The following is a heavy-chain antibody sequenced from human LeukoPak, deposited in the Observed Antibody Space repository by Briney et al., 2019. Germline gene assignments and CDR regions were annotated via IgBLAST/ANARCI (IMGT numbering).Heavy chain of an antibody. D-gene: IGHD6-19*01. CDR1: GYTFTSYG. CDR3: ARDPRHSGWYYFDY. CDR2: INTNTGNP. V-gene: IGHV7-4-1*02. J-gene: IGHJ4*02. Sequence: GASVKVSCKASGYTFTSYGISWVRQAPGQGLEWMGWINTNTGNPTYAQGFTGRFVFSLDTSVSTAYLQISSLKAEDTAVYYCARDPRHSGWYYFDYWGQGTLVTVSS.